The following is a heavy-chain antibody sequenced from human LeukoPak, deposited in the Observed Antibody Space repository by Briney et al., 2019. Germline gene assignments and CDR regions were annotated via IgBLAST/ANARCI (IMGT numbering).Heavy chain of an antibody. CDR3: AKDAQRGFDYSNSLEY. CDR1: RFTYSHYG. V-gene: IGHV3-33*06. Sequence: GGSLRLSCAASRFTYSHYGMHWVRQAPGKGLEWVAVIWSDATEKYYGDAVKGRFTISRDNSRNTLYLQMNSLRAEDTAVYYCAKDAQRGFDYSNSLEYWGQGTLVTVSS. J-gene: IGHJ4*02. CDR2: IWSDATEK. D-gene: IGHD4-11*01.